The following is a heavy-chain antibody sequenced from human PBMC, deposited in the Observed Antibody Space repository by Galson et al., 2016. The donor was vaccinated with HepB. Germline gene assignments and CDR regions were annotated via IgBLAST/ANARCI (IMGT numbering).Heavy chain of an antibody. CDR2: IYWDNDE. Sequence: PALVKPTQTLTLACNFSGFSLRSNGVGVGWIRQTPGQALEWLALIYWDNDERYSTSLRSRLTITKDIRKKQVVLTMTNMDPVDTATYYCTLRSWRGRDSRGNLFLFDYWGQGIRVTVSS. J-gene: IGHJ4*02. D-gene: IGHD4-23*01. CDR1: GFSLRSNGVG. CDR3: TLRSWRGRDSRGNLFLFDY. V-gene: IGHV2-5*02.